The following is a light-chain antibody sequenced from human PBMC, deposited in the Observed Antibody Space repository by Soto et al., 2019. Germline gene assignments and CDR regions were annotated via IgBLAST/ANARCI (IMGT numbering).Light chain of an antibody. Sequence: QSVLAQPPSASGTPGQRVTISCSGSNSNIGRNDVTWYQQVPGTAPQCLIYSNDQRPSGVPDRISGSGSGTSASLAISGLQSGDEAEYYCAAWDDTLRARVFGGGTKLTVL. CDR2: SND. CDR1: NSNIGRND. J-gene: IGLJ2*01. CDR3: AAWDDTLRARV. V-gene: IGLV1-44*01.